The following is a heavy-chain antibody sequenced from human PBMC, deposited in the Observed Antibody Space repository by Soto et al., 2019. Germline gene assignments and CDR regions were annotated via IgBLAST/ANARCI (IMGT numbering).Heavy chain of an antibody. CDR1: GYSFTSYW. Sequence: GEALKISYKGSGYSFTSYWIGWVRQMPGKGLEWMGIIYPGDSDTRYSPSFQGQVTISADKSISTAYLQWSSLKASDTAMYYCARLLFDRELYAFDIWGQGTMVTVSS. J-gene: IGHJ3*02. CDR2: IYPGDSDT. V-gene: IGHV5-51*01. D-gene: IGHD3-10*01. CDR3: ARLLFDRELYAFDI.